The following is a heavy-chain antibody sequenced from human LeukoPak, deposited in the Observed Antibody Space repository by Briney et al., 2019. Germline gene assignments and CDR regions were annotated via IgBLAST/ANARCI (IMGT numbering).Heavy chain of an antibody. CDR1: GYTFTGYY. CDR2: INPNSGGT. J-gene: IGHJ4*02. V-gene: IGHV1-2*02. Sequence: GASVKVSCKASGYTFTGYYMHWVRQAPGQGLEWMGWINPNSGGTNYAQKFQGRVTMTRDTSISTAYMELSRLRSDDTAVYCCASEIVATKYYFDYWGQGTLVTVSS. CDR3: ASEIVATKYYFDY. D-gene: IGHD5-12*01.